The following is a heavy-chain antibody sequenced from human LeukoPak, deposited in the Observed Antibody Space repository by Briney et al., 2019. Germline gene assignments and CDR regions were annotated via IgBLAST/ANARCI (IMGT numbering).Heavy chain of an antibody. Sequence: GGSLRLSCAASGFTFSSYSMNWVRQAPGKGLEWVSVIYGGGSTYYADSVKGRFTISRDNSKNTLYLQMNSLRAEDTAVYYCARGDTVHRDGYNSWGQGTLVTVSS. D-gene: IGHD5-24*01. CDR3: ARGDTVHRDGYNS. CDR1: GFTFSSYS. V-gene: IGHV3-66*02. J-gene: IGHJ4*02. CDR2: IYGGGST.